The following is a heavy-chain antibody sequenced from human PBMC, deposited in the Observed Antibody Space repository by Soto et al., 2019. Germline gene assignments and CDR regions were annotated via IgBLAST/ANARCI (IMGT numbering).Heavy chain of an antibody. CDR3: ARLIGNSWLDS. CDR1: GDSVSSNSAT. Sequence: QVQLQQSGPGLVKPSQTLSLTCAISGDSVSSNSATWDWIRQSPSRGLEWLGRTYYRSKWYNDYAVFVKIRITINPDASNNHLHLQLHSVTADDTAAYSCARLIGNSWLDSWGQGTLVTVSS. D-gene: IGHD2-8*01. J-gene: IGHJ5*01. V-gene: IGHV6-1*01. CDR2: TYYRSKWYN.